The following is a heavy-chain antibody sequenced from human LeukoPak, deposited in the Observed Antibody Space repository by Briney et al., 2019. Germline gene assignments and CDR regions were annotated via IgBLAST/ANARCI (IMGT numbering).Heavy chain of an antibody. CDR3: ARPSIPYCSGGSCSFDY. D-gene: IGHD2-15*01. CDR1: GFTFRSYG. CDR2: IWYDGSNK. Sequence: GGSLRLSCAASGFTFRSYGMHWVRQAPGKGLEWVAVIWYDGSNKYYADSVKGRFTISRDNSKNTLYLQMNSLRAEDTAVYYCARPSIPYCSGGSCSFDYWGQGTLVTVSS. V-gene: IGHV3-33*01. J-gene: IGHJ4*02.